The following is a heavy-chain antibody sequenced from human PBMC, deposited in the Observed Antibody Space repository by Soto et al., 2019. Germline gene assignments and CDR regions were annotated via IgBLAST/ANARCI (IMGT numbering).Heavy chain of an antibody. CDR1: GYTFTSYG. J-gene: IGHJ5*02. D-gene: IGHD3-10*01. CDR3: ARARELYYCGSGSSTPHFNWFDP. CDR2: ISAYNGNT. Sequence: ASVKVSCKASGYTFTSYGISWVRQAPGQGLEWMGWISAYNGNTNYAQKLQGRVTMTTDTSTSTAYMELRSLRSDDTSVYYCARARELYYCGSGSSTPHFNWFDPWGQGTLVTVSS. V-gene: IGHV1-18*01.